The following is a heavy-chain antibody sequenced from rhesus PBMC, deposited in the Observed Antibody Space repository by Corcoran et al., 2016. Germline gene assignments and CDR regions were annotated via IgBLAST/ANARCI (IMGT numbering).Heavy chain of an antibody. J-gene: IGHJ4*01. CDR1: GFTFSSYG. Sequence: EVQLVETGGGLVQPGGSLKLSCAASGFTFSSYGMSWVRQAPGKGLALVSAINSEGGSTYYADSVKGRCTISRDNSKNTLSLQMNSLRAEDTAVYYCAKAWYSGSSYYFDYWGQGVLVTVSS. V-gene: IGHV3S5*01. CDR2: INSEGGST. D-gene: IGHD6-25*01. CDR3: AKAWYSGSSYYFDY.